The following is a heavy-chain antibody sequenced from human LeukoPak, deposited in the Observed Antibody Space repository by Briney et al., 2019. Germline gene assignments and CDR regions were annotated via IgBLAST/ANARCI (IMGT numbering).Heavy chain of an antibody. V-gene: IGHV1-2*02. D-gene: IGHD6-13*01. J-gene: IGHJ6*03. Sequence: ASVKVSCKASGYTFTGYYMHWVRQAPGQGLEWMGWINPNSGGTNYAQKFQGRVTMTRDTSISTAYMELSRLRSDDTAVYYCARAGPNKRYSSSWYGYYYYYMDVWGKGTTVTISS. CDR1: GYTFTGYY. CDR3: ARAGPNKRYSSSWYGYYYYYMDV. CDR2: INPNSGGT.